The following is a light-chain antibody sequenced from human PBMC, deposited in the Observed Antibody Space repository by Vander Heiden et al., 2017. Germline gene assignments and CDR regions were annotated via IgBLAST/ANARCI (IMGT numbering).Light chain of an antibody. CDR3: TSYTRRSTWV. CDR1: SSDVGGYNY. V-gene: IGLV2-14*01. Sequence: QSALTQPASVSGSPGQSITISCTGTSSDVGGYNYVSWYQQHPGKTPKLMIYEVSNRPSGVSNRFSGSKSGNTASLTISGLKAEDEADYYCTSYTRRSTWVFGGGTKLTVL. CDR2: EVS. J-gene: IGLJ3*02.